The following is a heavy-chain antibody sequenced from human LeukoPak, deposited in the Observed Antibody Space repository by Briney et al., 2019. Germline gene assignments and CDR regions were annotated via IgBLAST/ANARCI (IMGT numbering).Heavy chain of an antibody. CDR2: ISWNSGSI. Sequence: GGSLRLSCAASGFTFDDYAMHWVRQAPGKGLEWVSGISWNSGSIGYADSVMGRFTISRDNAKNCLYLQMNSLRAEDTALYYCAKAPYGAPSNGMDVWGQGTTVTVSS. D-gene: IGHD4-17*01. V-gene: IGHV3-9*01. CDR3: AKAPYGAPSNGMDV. CDR1: GFTFDDYA. J-gene: IGHJ6*02.